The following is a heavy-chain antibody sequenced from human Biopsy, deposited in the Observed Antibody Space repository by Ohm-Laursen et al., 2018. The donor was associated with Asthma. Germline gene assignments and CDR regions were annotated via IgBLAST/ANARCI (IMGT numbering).Heavy chain of an antibody. J-gene: IGHJ3*02. CDR3: VRDGTDDAFDI. Sequence: SLRHSCAASGFSFGSYGMHWVRQAPGKGLEWVGVISKDASTQDYADSVKGRFTMARDNSKNTLDLQMNSLREEDTAVYYCVRDGTDDAFDIWGQGTVVSVSS. D-gene: IGHD1-1*01. V-gene: IGHV3-30*03. CDR2: ISKDASTQ. CDR1: GFSFGSYG.